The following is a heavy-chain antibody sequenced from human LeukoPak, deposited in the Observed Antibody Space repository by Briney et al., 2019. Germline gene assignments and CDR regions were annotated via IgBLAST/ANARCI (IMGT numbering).Heavy chain of an antibody. CDR3: ARDVSGSYYDGSDY. D-gene: IGHD1-26*01. V-gene: IGHV4-59*01. Sequence: SETLSLTCTVSGGSISTYYWSWIRQPPGKGLEWIGYIYNSGSANYNHTLKSRVTISVDMSNNQFSLKLRSVTAADTAVYYCARDVSGSYYDGSDYWGQGAPVTVSS. J-gene: IGHJ4*02. CDR1: GGSISTYY. CDR2: IYNSGSA.